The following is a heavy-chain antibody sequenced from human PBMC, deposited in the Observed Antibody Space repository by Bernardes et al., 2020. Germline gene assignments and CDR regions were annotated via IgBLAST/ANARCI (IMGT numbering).Heavy chain of an antibody. J-gene: IGHJ6*03. D-gene: IGHD4-4*01. CDR2: ISGSGGSP. CDR3: AKADYSNLYYYYMDV. Sequence: GGSLRLSCAASGFTFRSSAMNWVRQAPGTGLAWVSGISGSGGSPYYADSVKGRFTISRDNSKNTVYLQMNSLRAKDTAVYYCAKADYSNLYYYYMDVWGKGTTVTVSS. V-gene: IGHV3-23*01. CDR1: GFTFRSSA.